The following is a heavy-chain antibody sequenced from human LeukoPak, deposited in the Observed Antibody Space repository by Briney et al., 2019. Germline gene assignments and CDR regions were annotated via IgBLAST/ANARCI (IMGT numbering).Heavy chain of an antibody. D-gene: IGHD6-19*01. CDR2: IWYDGSNK. J-gene: IGHJ4*02. CDR3: SANFDF. Sequence: GGSLRLSCAASGFTFSSYWMSWVRQAPGKGLEWVAVIWYDGSNKYYVDSVKGRFTISRDNSKNTLHLQMNSLRAEDTAVYYCSANFDFWGQGTLVTVSS. V-gene: IGHV3-33*08. CDR1: GFTFSSYW.